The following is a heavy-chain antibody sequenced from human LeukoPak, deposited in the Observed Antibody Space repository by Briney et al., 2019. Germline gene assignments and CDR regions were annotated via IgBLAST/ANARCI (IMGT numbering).Heavy chain of an antibody. CDR1: GFSFSSYS. J-gene: IGHJ5*02. CDR3: ARAVGADRPFDP. CDR2: ISRSSTDI. V-gene: IGHV3-21*01. Sequence: GGSLRLSCAASGFSFSSYSMNWVRQAPGKGLEWVSSISRSSTDIQYADSVKGRFTISRDNAKNSLHLQMNSLRAEDTAVYYCARAVGADRPFDPWGQRTLVTVSS. D-gene: IGHD6-6*01.